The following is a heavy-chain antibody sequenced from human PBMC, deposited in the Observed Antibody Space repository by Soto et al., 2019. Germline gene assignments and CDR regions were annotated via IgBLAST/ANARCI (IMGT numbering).Heavy chain of an antibody. V-gene: IGHV3-72*01. CDR2: IENKITSYIT. CDR3: ARTARGWFDH. J-gene: IGHJ5*02. Sequence: EVQLVESGGGLVQPGGSLRLSCAASGFTFSAPYMDWVRQAPGKGLEWVGRIENKITSYITEYAASVRGRFTISRDDSKNSLYLQMNNLKTEDTAVYYCARTARGWFDHWGQGTLVTVSS. CDR1: GFTFSAPY.